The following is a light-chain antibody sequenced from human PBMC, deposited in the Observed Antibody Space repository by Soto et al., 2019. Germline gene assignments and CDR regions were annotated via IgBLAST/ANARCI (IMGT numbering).Light chain of an antibody. Sequence: EIVLTQSPGTLSLSPGERAILSCRASQSVSSDSLAWYRQKPGQAPRLLVYDASSRATGIPDRFSGSGSGIDFTLTISRLEPEDFAVYYCQQYGSAPRTFGQGTKVESK. J-gene: IGKJ1*01. CDR3: QQYGSAPRT. CDR2: DAS. CDR1: QSVSSDS. V-gene: IGKV3-20*01.